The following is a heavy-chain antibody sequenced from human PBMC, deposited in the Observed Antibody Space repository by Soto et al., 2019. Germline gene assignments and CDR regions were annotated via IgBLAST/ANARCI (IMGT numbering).Heavy chain of an antibody. CDR1: GDSVSSNSAA. V-gene: IGHV6-1*01. Sequence: PSQTLSLTCVISGDSVSSNSAAWNWIRQSPSRGLEWLGRTYYRSKWYNDYAVSVKSRITINPDTSKNQFSLQLNSVTPEDTAVYYCARELELPGDYYYGMDVWGQGTTVTVSS. J-gene: IGHJ6*02. CDR3: ARELELPGDYYYGMDV. CDR2: TYYRSKWYN. D-gene: IGHD1-7*01.